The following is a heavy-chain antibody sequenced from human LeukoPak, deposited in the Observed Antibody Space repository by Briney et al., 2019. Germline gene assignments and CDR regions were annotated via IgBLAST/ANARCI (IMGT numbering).Heavy chain of an antibody. CDR3: AEDPKRYSYGSSLDY. V-gene: IGHV3-48*04. Sequence: GGSLRLSCAASGFTFSSYSMNWVRQAPGKGLEWVSYISSSGSTIYYADSVKGRFTISRDNAKNSLYLQMNSLRAEDTAVYYCAEDPKRYSYGSSLDYWGQGTLVTVSS. CDR1: GFTFSSYS. J-gene: IGHJ4*02. CDR2: ISSSGSTI. D-gene: IGHD5-18*01.